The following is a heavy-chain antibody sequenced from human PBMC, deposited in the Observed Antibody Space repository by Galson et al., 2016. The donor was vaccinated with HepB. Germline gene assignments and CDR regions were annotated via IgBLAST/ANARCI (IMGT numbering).Heavy chain of an antibody. Sequence: SLRLSCAASGFTFSSYAMTWVRQTPGKGLEWVPSISGSGRLTYYADSVRGRFTISRDNSKSTLYLRMTSLRAEDTAVYYCATDNLAYCGADCYSWGQGTRVTVSS. J-gene: IGHJ5*02. CDR2: ISGSGRLT. CDR1: GFTFSSYA. CDR3: ATDNLAYCGADCYS. D-gene: IGHD2-21*02. V-gene: IGHV3-23*01.